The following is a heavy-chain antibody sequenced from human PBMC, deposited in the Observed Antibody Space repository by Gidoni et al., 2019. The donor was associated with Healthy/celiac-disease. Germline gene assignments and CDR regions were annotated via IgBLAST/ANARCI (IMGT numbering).Heavy chain of an antibody. CDR2: IYYSGST. Sequence: QVQLQESGPGLVKPSQTLSLTCPVSVGSISSCCSYWSWSRQHPGKGLEWIGYIYYSGSTYYNPSLKSRVTISVDTSKNQFSLKLSSVTAADTDVYYCARGLVVPAAIGYYMDVWGKGTTVTVSS. CDR3: ARGLVVPAAIGYYMDV. J-gene: IGHJ6*03. D-gene: IGHD2-2*01. CDR1: VGSISSCCSY. V-gene: IGHV4-31*03.